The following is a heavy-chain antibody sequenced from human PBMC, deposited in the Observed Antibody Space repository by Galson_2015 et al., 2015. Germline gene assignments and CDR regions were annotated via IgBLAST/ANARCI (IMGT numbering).Heavy chain of an antibody. CDR1: GFTFSSYA. D-gene: IGHD3-16*01. CDR3: AKDLLMITVGVAFDY. Sequence: SLRLSCAASGFTFSSYAMSWVRQAPGKGLEWVSDISGSGGSTYYADSVKGRFTISRDNSKNTLYLQMKSLRAEDTAVYYCAKDLLMITVGVAFDYWGQGTLVTVSS. V-gene: IGHV3-23*01. CDR2: ISGSGGST. J-gene: IGHJ4*02.